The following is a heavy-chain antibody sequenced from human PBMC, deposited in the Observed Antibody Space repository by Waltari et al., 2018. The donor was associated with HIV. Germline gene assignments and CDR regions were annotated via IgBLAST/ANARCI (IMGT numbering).Heavy chain of an antibody. V-gene: IGHV4-38-2*02. Sequence: QVQLQESGPGLVKPSETLSLTCTVSGYSISSGYYWGWIRQPPGKGLEWIGSIYHSGSTYYNPSLKSRVTISVDTSKNQFSLKLSSVTAADTAVYYCARDQYYDSSGYSAFDIWGQGTMVTVSS. CDR3: ARDQYYDSSGYSAFDI. D-gene: IGHD3-22*01. CDR1: GYSISSGYY. J-gene: IGHJ3*02. CDR2: IYHSGST.